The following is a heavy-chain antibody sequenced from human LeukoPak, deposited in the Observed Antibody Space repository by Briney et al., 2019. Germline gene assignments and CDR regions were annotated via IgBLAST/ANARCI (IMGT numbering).Heavy chain of an antibody. Sequence: SETLSLTCTVSGGSISSGDYYWSWIRQPPGKGLEWIGYIYYSGSTYYNPSLKSRVTISVDTSKNQFSLKLSSVTAADTAVYYCARERNVDTAMVYWGQGTLVTVSS. CDR1: GGSISSGDYY. V-gene: IGHV4-30-4*01. J-gene: IGHJ4*02. CDR3: ARERNVDTAMVY. CDR2: IYYSGST. D-gene: IGHD5-18*01.